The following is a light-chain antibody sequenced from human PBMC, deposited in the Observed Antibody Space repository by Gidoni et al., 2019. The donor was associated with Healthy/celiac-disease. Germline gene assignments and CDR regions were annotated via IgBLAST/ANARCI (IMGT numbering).Light chain of an antibody. CDR2: DAS. CDR3: QQRNT. Sequence: DIQMTQSPSSLSASVGDRVTITCRASQSISSYLNWYQQKPGKAPKLLIYDASSLQSGVPSRFSGSGSGTDFTLTISSLQPEDFATYYCQQRNTFGQXTKLEIK. J-gene: IGKJ2*01. CDR1: QSISSY. V-gene: IGKV1-39*01.